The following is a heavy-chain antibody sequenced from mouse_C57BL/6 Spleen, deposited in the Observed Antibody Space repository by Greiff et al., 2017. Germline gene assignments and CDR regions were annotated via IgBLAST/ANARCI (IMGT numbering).Heavy chain of an antibody. CDR3: ASGTRYYFDY. V-gene: IGHV1-72*01. Sequence: QVPLQQPGAELVKPGASVKLSCKASGYTFTSYWMHGVKQRPGRGLEWIGRIDPNSGGTKYTEKFKSKATLTVDKPSSTAYMQLISLTSEDSAVYYCASGTRYYFDYWGQGTTLTVSS. D-gene: IGHD4-1*01. J-gene: IGHJ2*01. CDR1: GYTFTSYW. CDR2: IDPNSGGT.